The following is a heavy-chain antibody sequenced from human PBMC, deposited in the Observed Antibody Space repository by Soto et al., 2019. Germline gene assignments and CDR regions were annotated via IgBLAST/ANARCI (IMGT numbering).Heavy chain of an antibody. CDR2: IYYSGST. CDR3: ATRRGGRGSVDY. J-gene: IGHJ4*02. V-gene: IGHV4-39*01. Sequence: QLQLQESGPGLVKPSETLSLTCTVSGGSISSSSYYWGWIRQPPGKGLEWIGSIYYSGSTYYNPSPTGRVTHAVGSSKTQFSLKLSSVTAADTAVYYCATRRGGRGSVDYWGQGTLVTVSS. D-gene: IGHD2-15*01. CDR1: GGSISSSSYY.